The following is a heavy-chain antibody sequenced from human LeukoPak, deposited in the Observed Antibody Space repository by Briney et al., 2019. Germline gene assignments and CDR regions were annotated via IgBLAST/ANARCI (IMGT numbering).Heavy chain of an antibody. CDR3: AREWGGDYFDY. J-gene: IGHJ4*02. CDR1: GFTFSSYA. Sequence: PGGSLRLSCAASGFTFSSYAMHWVRQAPGKGLEWVAVISYDGSNKYYADSVKGRFTISRDNSKNTLYLQMNGLRAEDTAVYYCAREWGGDYFDYWSQGTLVTVSS. V-gene: IGHV3-30-3*01. CDR2: ISYDGSNK. D-gene: IGHD3-16*01.